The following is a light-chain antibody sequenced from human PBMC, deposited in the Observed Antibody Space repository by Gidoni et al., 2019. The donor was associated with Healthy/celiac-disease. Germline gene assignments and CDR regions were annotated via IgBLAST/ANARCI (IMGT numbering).Light chain of an antibody. J-gene: IGLJ1*01. CDR2: EVS. Sequence: QSALTQPASASGSPGQSFTISCTGTSSDVGGYNYDSWYQQHPGKAPKLMIYEVSNRPSGVSNRFSGSKSGNTASLTISGLQAEDEADYYCSSYTSSSTAVFGTGTKVTVL. CDR1: SSDVGGYNY. V-gene: IGLV2-14*01. CDR3: SSYTSSSTAV.